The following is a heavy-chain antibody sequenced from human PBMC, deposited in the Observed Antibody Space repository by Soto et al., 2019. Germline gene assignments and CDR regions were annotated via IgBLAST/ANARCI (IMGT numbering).Heavy chain of an antibody. CDR3: AKGAEVVVAVVHFDY. Sequence: GGSLRLSCAASGFTFSSYGMHWVRQAPGKGLEWVAVISYDGSNKYYADSVKGRFTISRDNSKNTLYLQMNSLRAEDTAVYYCAKGAEVVVAVVHFDYWGQGTLVTVSS. J-gene: IGHJ4*02. CDR2: ISYDGSNK. D-gene: IGHD2-15*01. V-gene: IGHV3-30*18. CDR1: GFTFSSYG.